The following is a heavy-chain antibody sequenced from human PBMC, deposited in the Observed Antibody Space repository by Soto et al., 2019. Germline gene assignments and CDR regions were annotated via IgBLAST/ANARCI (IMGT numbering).Heavy chain of an antibody. Sequence: SETLSLTCTVSGGSISSGDYYWSWIRQPPGKGLEWIGYIYYSGSTNYNPSLKSRVTISVDTSKNQFSLKLSSVTAADTAVYYCARDIAAAELDPWGQGTLVTVSS. J-gene: IGHJ5*02. CDR2: IYYSGST. CDR1: GGSISSGDYY. CDR3: ARDIAAAELDP. D-gene: IGHD6-13*01. V-gene: IGHV4-61*08.